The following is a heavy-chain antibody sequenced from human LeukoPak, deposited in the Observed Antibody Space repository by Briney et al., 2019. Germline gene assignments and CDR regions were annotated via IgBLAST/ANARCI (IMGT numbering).Heavy chain of an antibody. D-gene: IGHD7-27*01. CDR2: INHSGRT. CDR3: ARGDWGSPDYYYMDV. V-gene: IGHV4-34*01. Sequence: PSETLSLTCAVYGGSFSGYYWSWIRQPPGKGLEWIGDINHSGRTNYNPSLKSRVTISVDTSKNQFSLKLSSVTAADTAAYYCARGDWGSPDYYYMDVWGKGTTVTISS. J-gene: IGHJ6*03. CDR1: GGSFSGYY.